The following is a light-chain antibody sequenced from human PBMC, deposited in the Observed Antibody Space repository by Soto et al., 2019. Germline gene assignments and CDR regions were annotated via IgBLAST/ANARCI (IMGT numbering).Light chain of an antibody. CDR2: GAS. V-gene: IGKV3-20*01. CDR3: QQYGSSGT. Sequence: EVVMTQSPATLSVSPGERATLSCRASQSVSSNYLAWYQQKPGQAPRLLIYGASNRATGIPDRFSVSGSGTEFTLTISRLEPEDFAVYDCQQYGSSGTFGQGTKVDIK. J-gene: IGKJ1*01. CDR1: QSVSSNY.